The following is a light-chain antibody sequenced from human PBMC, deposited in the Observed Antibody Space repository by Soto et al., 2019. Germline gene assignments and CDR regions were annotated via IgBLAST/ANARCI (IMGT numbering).Light chain of an antibody. CDR2: YPS. CDR3: QQYGSSPRT. CDR1: QSRGSNF. Sequence: IVLSQSPGTVSLSAMERDTLSCTTSQSRGSNFLAWFQQKPGQAPRLLSSYPSSRATGIPDRFSGSGSGTDFTLTISRLEPEDFAVYYCQQYGSSPRTFGQGTKVDIK. V-gene: IGKV3-20*01. J-gene: IGKJ1*01.